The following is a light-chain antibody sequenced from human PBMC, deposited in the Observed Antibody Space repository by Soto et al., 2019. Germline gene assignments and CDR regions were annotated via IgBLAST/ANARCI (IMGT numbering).Light chain of an antibody. CDR3: SSYTSSNTLV. CDR2: EVS. Sequence: QSVLTQPASVSGSTGQSITISCTGTSSDVGVYNYVSWYQQHPGKAPKLMIYEVSNRPSGVSNRFSGSKSGNTASLTISGLQAEDEADYYCSSYTSSNTLVFGGGTKLTVL. CDR1: SSDVGVYNY. J-gene: IGLJ2*01. V-gene: IGLV2-14*01.